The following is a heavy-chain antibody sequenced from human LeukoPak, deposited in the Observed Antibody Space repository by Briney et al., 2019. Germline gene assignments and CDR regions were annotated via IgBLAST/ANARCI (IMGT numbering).Heavy chain of an antibody. CDR2: ISGSGGST. CDR3: AKVPGIAVAGA. D-gene: IGHD6-19*01. Sequence: GGSLRLSCAASGFTFSDAWMSWVRQAPGKGLEWVSAISGSGGSTYYADSVKGRFTISRDNAKNSLYLQMNSLRAEDTALYYCAKVPGIAVAGAWGQGTMVTVSS. J-gene: IGHJ3*01. CDR1: GFTFSDAW. V-gene: IGHV3-23*01.